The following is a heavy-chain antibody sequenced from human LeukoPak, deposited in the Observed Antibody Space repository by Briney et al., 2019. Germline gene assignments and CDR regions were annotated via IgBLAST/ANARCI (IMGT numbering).Heavy chain of an antibody. D-gene: IGHD3-3*01. CDR3: ARAGPRGFGVDAFDI. V-gene: IGHV4-34*01. J-gene: IGHJ3*02. CDR2: INHSGSA. CDR1: GGSFTGDK. Sequence: SETLSLTCAVYGGSFTGDKWSWVCKRLPKGRGWVWDINHSGSANYNPSPTCRVTISLAASKNKISLKLSSVTAADTAVYCCARAGPRGFGVDAFDIWGQGTMVTVSS.